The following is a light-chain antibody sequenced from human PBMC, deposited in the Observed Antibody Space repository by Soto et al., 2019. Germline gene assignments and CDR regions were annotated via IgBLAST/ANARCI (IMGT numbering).Light chain of an antibody. CDR1: QSVSSY. Sequence: EIVLTQSPATLSSSPGERATLSCRASQSVSSYLAWYQQKPGQAPRLLIYDASNRATGIPARFSGSGSGADFTLTISSLEPEDFAVYYCQQRSNWPRTFGQGTKVVIK. CDR2: DAS. V-gene: IGKV3-11*01. CDR3: QQRSNWPRT. J-gene: IGKJ1*01.